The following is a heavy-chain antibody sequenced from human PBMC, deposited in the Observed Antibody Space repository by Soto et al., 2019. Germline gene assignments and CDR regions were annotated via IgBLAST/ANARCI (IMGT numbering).Heavy chain of an antibody. Sequence: EVQLLESGGKLVQPGGSLTLSCAASGFTFSTYAMAWVRQAPGKWLEWVSGVSASGLNTDYADPVKGRFYISRDNSKNTVALHMNSLRAEDTALYYCAKERPRRTSGDFFDYWGQGTPVTVSS. CDR2: VSASGLNT. CDR3: AKERPRRTSGDFFDY. CDR1: GFTFSTYA. D-gene: IGHD1-1*01. V-gene: IGHV3-23*01. J-gene: IGHJ4*02.